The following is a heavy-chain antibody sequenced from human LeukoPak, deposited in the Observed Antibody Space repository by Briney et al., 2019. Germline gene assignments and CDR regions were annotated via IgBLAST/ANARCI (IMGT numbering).Heavy chain of an antibody. CDR1: GYTFTSYG. CDR3: ARDFYCSSTSCYPRAPFHYYMDV. Sequence: ASVKVSCKASGYTFTSYGISWVRQAPGQGLEWMGWISAYNGNTNYAQKFQGRVTMTTDTSTSTAYMELSSLRSEDTAVYYCARDFYCSSTSCYPRAPFHYYMDVWGKGTTVTVSS. V-gene: IGHV1-18*01. D-gene: IGHD2-2*01. CDR2: ISAYNGNT. J-gene: IGHJ6*03.